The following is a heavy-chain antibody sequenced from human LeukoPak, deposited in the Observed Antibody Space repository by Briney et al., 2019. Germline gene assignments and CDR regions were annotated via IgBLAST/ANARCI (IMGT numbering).Heavy chain of an antibody. J-gene: IGHJ4*02. CDR1: GFTFRSYG. Sequence: GGSLRLSCAASGFTFRSYGMHWVRQAPGKGLEWVSAISGSGGSTYYADSVKGRFTISRDNSKNTLYLQMNSLRAEDTAVYYCAKETYYYDSESGYWGQGTLVTVSS. CDR2: ISGSGGST. CDR3: AKETYYYDSESGY. V-gene: IGHV3-23*01. D-gene: IGHD3-22*01.